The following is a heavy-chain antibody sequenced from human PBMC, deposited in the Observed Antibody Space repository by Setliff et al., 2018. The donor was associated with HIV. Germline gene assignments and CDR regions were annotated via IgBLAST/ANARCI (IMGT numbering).Heavy chain of an antibody. CDR3: ATDKREGVGTPYYFDY. D-gene: IGHD1-26*01. J-gene: IGHJ4*02. CDR1: GYTLTKLS. Sequence: ASVKVSCKVSGYTLTKLSMHWVRQAPEKGLEWMGGFDPELGETFFAQNFRGRLTMTQDTSTDTAYMELTSLRSDDTAMYYWATDKREGVGTPYYFDYWGQGTQVTVSS. V-gene: IGHV1-24*01. CDR2: FDPELGET.